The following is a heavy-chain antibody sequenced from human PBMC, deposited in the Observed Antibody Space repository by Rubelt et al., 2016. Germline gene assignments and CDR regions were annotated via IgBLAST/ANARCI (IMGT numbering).Heavy chain of an antibody. Sequence: EVHLVESGGGLVQPGGSLRLSCAASGFTLSDHYLDWVRQAPGKGLEWVGRARNKANSYTTEYAASVKGRFAIARDDSKNSLVLQMNSLKTEDTAVYYCARVVNWGQGTLVTVSS. CDR3: ARVVN. J-gene: IGHJ4*02. V-gene: IGHV3-72*01. CDR2: ARNKANSYTT. CDR1: GFTLSDHY.